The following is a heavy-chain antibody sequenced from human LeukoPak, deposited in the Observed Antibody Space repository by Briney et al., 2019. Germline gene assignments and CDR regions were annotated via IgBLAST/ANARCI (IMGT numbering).Heavy chain of an antibody. CDR3: ASPDCSTTTCYRGGHVY. D-gene: IGHD2-2*02. J-gene: IGHJ4*02. V-gene: IGHV3-30-3*01. CDR1: GFTFSRYA. Sequence: GGSLRLSCAASGFTFSRYAMHWVRQAPGKGLVWVAVISDDGTNKYYADSVKGRFSISRDNSKNTLSLRMNSLRAEDTAVYYCASPDCSTTTCYRGGHVYWGQGTLVTVSS. CDR2: ISDDGTNK.